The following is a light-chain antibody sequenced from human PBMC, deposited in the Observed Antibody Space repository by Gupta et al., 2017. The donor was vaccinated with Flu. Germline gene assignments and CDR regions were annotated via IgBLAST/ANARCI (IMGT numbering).Light chain of an antibody. CDR3: SSEAGSLYV. CDR1: SSDGGGYTY. J-gene: IGLJ1*01. CDR2: EVS. Sequence: QSVTIYCTGTSSDGGGYTYVSWHQQNPGKAHKLMIDEVSKRTAGVPDRCSGSKSGNTASLTVAGLQAEDEDDYDCSSEAGSLYVFGTGTKVTVL. V-gene: IGLV2-8*01.